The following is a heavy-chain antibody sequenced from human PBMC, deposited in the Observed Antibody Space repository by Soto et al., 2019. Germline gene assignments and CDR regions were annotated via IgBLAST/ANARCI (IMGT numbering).Heavy chain of an antibody. CDR3: ARGYNSGYGFFDY. CDR1: GGSISSYY. CDR2: VYYRGST. D-gene: IGHD5-18*01. V-gene: IGHV4-59*01. Sequence: PSVTLSLTCNVSGGSISSYYWSWSRQPPGKGLEWIGYVYYRGSTNYNPSLKSRVTILVDTSKNQFSLKLSSVTAANTAVYYCARGYNSGYGFFDYGGQGTLVTVSA. J-gene: IGHJ4*02.